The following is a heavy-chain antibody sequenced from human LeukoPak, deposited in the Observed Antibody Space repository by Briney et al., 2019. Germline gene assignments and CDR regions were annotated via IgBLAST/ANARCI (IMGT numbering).Heavy chain of an antibody. Sequence: GRSLGLSCAASGFTFSSYGMHWVRQAPGKGLEWVAVISYDGSNKYYADSVKGRFTISRDNSKNTLYLQMNSLRAEDTAVYYCARDVGGALDYWGQGTLVTVSS. CDR2: ISYDGSNK. D-gene: IGHD4-17*01. J-gene: IGHJ4*02. V-gene: IGHV3-30*03. CDR3: ARDVGGALDY. CDR1: GFTFSSYG.